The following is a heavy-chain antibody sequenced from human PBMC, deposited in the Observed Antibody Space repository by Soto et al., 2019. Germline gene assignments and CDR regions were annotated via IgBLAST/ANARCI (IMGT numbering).Heavy chain of an antibody. J-gene: IGHJ4*02. D-gene: IGHD2-15*01. CDR2: IYWDDDK. CDR3: AHRVGSGANFDY. V-gene: IGHV2-5*02. Sequence: SGPTLVNPTQTLTLTCTFSGFSLSTSGVGVGWFRQPPGKALEWLALIYWDDDKRYSPSLKSRLTITQDTSKNQVVLTMTNMDPVDTATYYCAHRVGSGANFDYWGQGTLVTVSS. CDR1: GFSLSTSGVG.